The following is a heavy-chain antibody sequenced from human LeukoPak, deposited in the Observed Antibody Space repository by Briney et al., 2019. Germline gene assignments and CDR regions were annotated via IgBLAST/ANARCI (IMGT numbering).Heavy chain of an antibody. CDR2: IYTSGST. CDR1: GGSISSGSYY. D-gene: IGHD6-13*01. CDR3: ARVNAAAADY. J-gene: IGHJ4*02. Sequence: QVQLQESGPGLVKPSQTLSLTCTVSGGSISSGSYYWSRIRQPAGKGLEWIGRIYTSGSTNYNPSLKSRVTISVDTSKNQFSLKLSSVTAADTTVYYCARVNAAAADYWGQGTLVAVSS. V-gene: IGHV4-61*02.